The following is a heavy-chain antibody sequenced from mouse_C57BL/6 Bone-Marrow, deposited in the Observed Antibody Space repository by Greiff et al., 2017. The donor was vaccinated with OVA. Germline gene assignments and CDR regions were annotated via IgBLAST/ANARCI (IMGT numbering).Heavy chain of an antibody. Sequence: QVQLKESGPGLVQPSQSLSITCTVSGFSLTSYGVHWVRQSPGKGLEWLGVIWSGGSTDYNAAFISRLSISKDNSKSQVFFKMNSLQADDTAIYYCAHRGIYDGYYFDYWGQGTTLTVSS. D-gene: IGHD2-3*01. V-gene: IGHV2-2*01. CDR1: GFSLTSYG. J-gene: IGHJ2*01. CDR3: AHRGIYDGYYFDY. CDR2: IWSGGST.